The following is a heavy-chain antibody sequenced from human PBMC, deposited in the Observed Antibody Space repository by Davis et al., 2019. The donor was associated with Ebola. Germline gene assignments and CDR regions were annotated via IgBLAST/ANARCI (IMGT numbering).Heavy chain of an antibody. V-gene: IGHV1-2*06. CDR2: INPNSGGT. J-gene: IGHJ4*02. CDR1: GYTFTGYY. CDR3: ARGVEMATMDLDY. D-gene: IGHD5-24*01. Sequence: ASVKVSCKASGYTFTGYYMHWVRQAPGQGLEWMGRINPNSGGTNYAQKFQGRVTITADKSTSTAYMELSSLRSEDTAVYYCARGVEMATMDLDYWGQGTLVTVSS.